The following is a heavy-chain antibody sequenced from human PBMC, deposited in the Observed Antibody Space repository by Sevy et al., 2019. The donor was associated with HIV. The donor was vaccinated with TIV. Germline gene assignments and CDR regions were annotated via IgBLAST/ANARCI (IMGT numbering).Heavy chain of an antibody. CDR2: INWNGGST. Sequence: GGSLRLSCAASGFTFDANGMSWVRQAPGKGLEWVSGINWNGGSTGYADSVKGRFTISRDNAKNSLYLQMNNLRAEDTALYHCATSYSSNLHRFGYWGQGTLVTVSS. D-gene: IGHD6-13*01. V-gene: IGHV3-20*01. J-gene: IGHJ4*02. CDR3: ATSYSSNLHRFGY. CDR1: GFTFDANG.